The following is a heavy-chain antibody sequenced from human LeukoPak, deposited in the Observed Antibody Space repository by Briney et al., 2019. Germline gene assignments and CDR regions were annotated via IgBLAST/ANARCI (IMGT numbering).Heavy chain of an antibody. CDR1: GGSISSYY. D-gene: IGHD5-24*01. J-gene: IGHJ4*02. CDR2: IYYSGST. V-gene: IGHV4-59*01. Sequence: SETLSLTCTVSGGSISSYYWSWIRQPPGKGLEWIGYIYYSGSTNYNPSLKSRVTISVDTSKNQFSLKLSSVTAADTAVYYCAREREGDGYSEFDYWGQGTLVTVSS. CDR3: AREREGDGYSEFDY.